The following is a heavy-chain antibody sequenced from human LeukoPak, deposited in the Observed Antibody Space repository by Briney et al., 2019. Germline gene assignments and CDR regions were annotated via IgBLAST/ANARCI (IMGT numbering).Heavy chain of an antibody. V-gene: IGHV3-48*04. J-gene: IGHJ4*02. CDR1: GFTFSSYS. D-gene: IGHD3-9*01. CDR2: ISSSSSTI. Sequence: GGSLRLSCAASGFTFSSYSMNWVRQAPGKGLEWVSYISSSSSTIYYADSVKGRFTISRDDANNSLYLQMNSLRAEDTAVYYCARVTGAHFDHWGPGTLVTVSS. CDR3: ARVTGAHFDH.